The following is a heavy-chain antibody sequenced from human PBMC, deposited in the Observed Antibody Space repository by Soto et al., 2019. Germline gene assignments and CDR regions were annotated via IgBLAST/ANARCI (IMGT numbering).Heavy chain of an antibody. Sequence: QVQLVQSGAELKKPGASVKVSCKASGYTFSNYDMNWVRQATGQGPEWIGWVNPNNGDTGYEQKFQGRVTLTTDISTNAAYMELTSLRSEDTAIYYCAKVSRKGSAIDFEYWGQGTLITVSS. V-gene: IGHV1-8*01. CDR1: GYTFSNYD. D-gene: IGHD3-22*01. J-gene: IGHJ4*02. CDR3: AKVSRKGSAIDFEY. CDR2: VNPNNGDT.